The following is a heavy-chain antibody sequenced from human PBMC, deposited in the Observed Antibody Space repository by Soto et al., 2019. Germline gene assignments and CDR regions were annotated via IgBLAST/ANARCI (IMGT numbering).Heavy chain of an antibody. CDR3: EITFLCTSTSCLYYTDGLSYSQRNAFDI. CDR2: ISSSTSYI. J-gene: IGHJ3*02. V-gene: IGHV3-21*01. Sequence: GGSLRLSCAASGFTFSSYSMNWVLQAPWKGLEWVSSISSSTSYIYYADSVKGRFTISRDNAKNSLYLQMNSLRAEDTAVYYFEITFLCTSTSCLYYTDGLSYSQRNAFDIWGQGTMVTVSS. CDR1: GFTFSSYS. D-gene: IGHD2-2*01.